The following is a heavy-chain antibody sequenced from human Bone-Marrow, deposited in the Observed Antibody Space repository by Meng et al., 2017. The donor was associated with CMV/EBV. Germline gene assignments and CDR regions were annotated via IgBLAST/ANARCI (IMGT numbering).Heavy chain of an antibody. J-gene: IGHJ6*02. CDR2: INPSGGST. V-gene: IGHV1-46*01. D-gene: IGHD4-11*01. Sequence: ASVKVSCKASGYTFTSYYIHWVRQAPGQGLEWMGIINPSGGSTSYAQKFQGRVTMTRDTSTSTVYMELSSLRSEDTAVYYCARGNFMTTVTTDYYYGLDVWGQGTTVTVS. CDR1: GYTFTSYY. CDR3: ARGNFMTTVTTDYYYGLDV.